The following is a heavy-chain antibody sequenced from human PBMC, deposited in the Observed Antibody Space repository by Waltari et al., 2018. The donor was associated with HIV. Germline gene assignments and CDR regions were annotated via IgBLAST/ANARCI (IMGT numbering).Heavy chain of an antibody. V-gene: IGHV1-2*06. Sequence: QVQLVQSGAEVKKPGASVKVSCKASGYTFTGYYMHWVRQAPGQGLEWMGRINPNSGGKNYAQRCQGRVTMTRDTSISTAYMELSRLRSDDTAVYYCARDGARMTTMIYYYYGMDVWGQGTTVTVSS. CDR1: GYTFTGYY. CDR3: ARDGARMTTMIYYYYGMDV. J-gene: IGHJ6*02. CDR2: INPNSGGK. D-gene: IGHD4-4*01.